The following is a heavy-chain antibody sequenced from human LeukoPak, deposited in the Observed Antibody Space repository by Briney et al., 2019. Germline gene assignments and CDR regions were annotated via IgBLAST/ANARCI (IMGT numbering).Heavy chain of an antibody. V-gene: IGHV4-4*02. CDR2: IYHSGST. Sequence: SETLSLTCAVSGGSISSSNWWSWVRQPPGKGLEWIGEIYHSGSTNYNPSLKSRVTISVDKSKNQFSLKLSSVTAADTAVYYCARDSISSSWPQWDYYYYGMDVWGQGTTVTVSS. J-gene: IGHJ6*02. D-gene: IGHD6-13*01. CDR1: GGSISSSNW. CDR3: ARDSISSSWPQWDYYYYGMDV.